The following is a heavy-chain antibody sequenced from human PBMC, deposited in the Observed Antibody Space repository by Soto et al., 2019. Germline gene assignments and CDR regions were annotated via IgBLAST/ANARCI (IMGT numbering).Heavy chain of an antibody. CDR3: ARLRSWDTAMIYYYYYGMDV. J-gene: IGHJ6*02. CDR1: GGSFSGYY. V-gene: IGHV4-34*01. D-gene: IGHD5-18*01. CDR2: INHSGST. Sequence: SETLSLTCAVYGGSFSGYYWSWIRQPPGKGLEWIGEINHSGSTNYNPSLKSRVTISVDTSKNQFSLKLSSVTAADTAVYYCARLRSWDTAMIYYYYYGMDVWGQGTTVTVSS.